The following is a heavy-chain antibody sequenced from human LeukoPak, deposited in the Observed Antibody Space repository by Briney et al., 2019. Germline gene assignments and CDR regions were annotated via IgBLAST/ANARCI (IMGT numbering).Heavy chain of an antibody. V-gene: IGHV3-23*01. D-gene: IGHD1-26*01. CDR2: IRPSGDNT. J-gene: IGHJ3*02. CDR1: GFTFSSYD. Sequence: GGSLRLSCAASGFTFSSYDMTWVRQAPGRGLEWVSSIRPSGDNTYYGDSVKGRFTISRDNSKNSLDLQMNSLRAEDTAVYYCARGGSYLSAFDIWGQGTMVTVSS. CDR3: ARGGSYLSAFDI.